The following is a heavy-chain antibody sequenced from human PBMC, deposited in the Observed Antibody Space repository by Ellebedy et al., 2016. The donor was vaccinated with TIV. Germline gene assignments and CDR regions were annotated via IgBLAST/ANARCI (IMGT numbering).Heavy chain of an antibody. V-gene: IGHV3-64*01. D-gene: IGHD4-17*01. CDR1: GFTFSTHA. Sequence: GGSLRLSCAASGFTFSTHAMHWVRQAPGRGLEYISAINSIGHTTFYANSVKGRFTISRDNVKNSLYLQVNSLRAEDTAVYYCATDGSYGDYLFPQHAFVFWGQGTMVTVSS. CDR3: ATDGSYGDYLFPQHAFVF. CDR2: INSIGHTT. J-gene: IGHJ3*01.